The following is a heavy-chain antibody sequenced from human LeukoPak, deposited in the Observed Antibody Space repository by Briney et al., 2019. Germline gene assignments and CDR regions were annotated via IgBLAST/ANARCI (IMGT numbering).Heavy chain of an antibody. CDR3: AKVSGSYFERSYFDY. J-gene: IGHJ4*02. CDR2: ISGSGGST. D-gene: IGHD1-26*01. V-gene: IGHV3-23*01. CDR1: GFTFSSYA. Sequence: PGGSLRLSCAASGFTFSSYAMSWVRQAPGKGLEWVSAISGSGGSTYYADSVKGRFTISRDNSKNTLYLQMNSLRAEDTAVYYCAKVSGSYFERSYFDYWGQGTLVTVSS.